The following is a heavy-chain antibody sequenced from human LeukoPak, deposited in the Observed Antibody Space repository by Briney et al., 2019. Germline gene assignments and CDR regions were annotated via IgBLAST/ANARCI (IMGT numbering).Heavy chain of an antibody. CDR1: GYSFTSYW. V-gene: IGHV5-51*01. CDR2: IYPGDSDT. J-gene: IGHJ3*02. Sequence: GESLKISCKGSGYSFTSYWIGWVRQLPGKGLEWMGIIYPGDSDTRYSPSFQGQVTISADKSISTAYLQWSSLKASDTARYYCARPSGGSSPWGAFDIWGQGTMVTVSS. D-gene: IGHD2-15*01. CDR3: ARPSGGSSPWGAFDI.